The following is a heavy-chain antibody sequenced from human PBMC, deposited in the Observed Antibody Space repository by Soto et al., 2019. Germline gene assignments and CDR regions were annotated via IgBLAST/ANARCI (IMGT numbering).Heavy chain of an antibody. Sequence: EVQLLESGGALVQSGGSLRLSCAASGFTFSNFAMSWVRQAQGKGLEWVSGISGSGDNKEHADSVKGRFTISRDKSKNTPYLQMNSLRAEDTAVYYCGKGSDYVIKGTPFRKVQYYYYNMDVWGKGTTVTVSS. D-gene: IGHD5-12*01. CDR1: GFTFSNFA. CDR2: ISGSGDNK. V-gene: IGHV3-23*01. CDR3: GKGSDYVIKGTPFRKVQYYYYNMDV. J-gene: IGHJ6*03.